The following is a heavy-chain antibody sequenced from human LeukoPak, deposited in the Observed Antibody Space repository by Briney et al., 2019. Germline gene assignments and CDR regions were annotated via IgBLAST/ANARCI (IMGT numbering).Heavy chain of an antibody. CDR3: ATAYCSSTSCPT. D-gene: IGHD2-2*01. J-gene: IGHJ5*02. V-gene: IGHV3-23*01. CDR2: INDSGDST. CDR1: GFTFSSYA. Sequence: PGGSLRLSCAASGFTFSSYAMSWVRQAPGKGLEWVSSINDSGDSTYYADSVKRRFTISRDNSKNTLYLLMNNLRAEDTAIFYCATAYCSSTSCPTWGQGTLVTVSS.